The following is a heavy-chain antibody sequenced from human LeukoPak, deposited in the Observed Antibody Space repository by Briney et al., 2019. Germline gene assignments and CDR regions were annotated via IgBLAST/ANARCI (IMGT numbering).Heavy chain of an antibody. Sequence: GESLKISCKGSGYSFTSYWIGWVRQMPGKGLEWMGIIFPGDSDTRYSPSFQGQVTISAAKSISTAYLQWSSLKASDTAMYYCARHFCSSTSCYVRGYWFDPWGQGTLVTVSS. CDR2: IFPGDSDT. V-gene: IGHV5-51*01. D-gene: IGHD2-2*01. J-gene: IGHJ5*02. CDR3: ARHFCSSTSCYVRGYWFDP. CDR1: GYSFTSYW.